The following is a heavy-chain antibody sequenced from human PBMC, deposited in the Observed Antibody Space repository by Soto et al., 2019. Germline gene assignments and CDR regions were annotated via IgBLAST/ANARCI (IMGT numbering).Heavy chain of an antibody. J-gene: IGHJ5*02. D-gene: IGHD5-12*01. CDR2: IYYTGNT. Sequence: QVQLQESGPGVVKPSDTLSVTCTVSGGSVSSRSHFWSWIRQPPGGGLQWIGYIYYTGNTNYSPSLKSRATLSVDTSRNQFSLRLTSVTAADTAIYYCARYDAESGSNKIDPWGQGTLVTVSS. CDR1: GGSVSSRSHF. CDR3: ARYDAESGSNKIDP. V-gene: IGHV4-61*01.